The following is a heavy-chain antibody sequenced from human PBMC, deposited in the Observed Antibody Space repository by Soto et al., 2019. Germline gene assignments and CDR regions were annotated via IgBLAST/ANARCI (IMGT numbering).Heavy chain of an antibody. D-gene: IGHD3-22*01. CDR2: IYYTGNT. Sequence: QLQLQESGPGLVKPSETLSLTCNVSGGSISNSNYYWGWIRQPPGKGLEWIRSIYYTGNTDYNPSIKSRVTISVDTSKNQFYLKLDSVTAADTAVYFCERHSIWLLLSDYWGQGSLVTVSS. J-gene: IGHJ4*02. CDR1: GGSISNSNYY. V-gene: IGHV4-39*01. CDR3: ERHSIWLLLSDY.